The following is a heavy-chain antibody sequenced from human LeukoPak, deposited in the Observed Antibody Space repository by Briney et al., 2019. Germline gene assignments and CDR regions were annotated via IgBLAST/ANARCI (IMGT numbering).Heavy chain of an antibody. CDR3: AREDGAVFDY. CDR1: GGSISSGDYY. Sequence: SQTLSLTCTVSGGSISSGDYYWSWIRQHPGKGLEWIGYIYYSGSTYYNPSLKSRVTISIDMSKNQFSLKLSSATAADTAVYYCAREDGAVFDYWGQGTLVTVSS. J-gene: IGHJ4*02. V-gene: IGHV4-31*03. D-gene: IGHD4/OR15-4a*01. CDR2: IYYSGST.